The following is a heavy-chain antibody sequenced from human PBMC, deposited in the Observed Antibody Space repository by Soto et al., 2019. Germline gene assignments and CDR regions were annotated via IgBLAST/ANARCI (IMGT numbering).Heavy chain of an antibody. CDR2: ISWADDK. Sequence: QITLKESGPTLVKPTQTLTLTCTFSGFPLSTSGVGVAWIRQPPGKALEWLALISWADDKRYRPSLETMLTIAKDTAKNQGVHTMTNLDSVDTATNYGAYLPCSGASCYCFSYSGRDVWGQGTTVTVSS. V-gene: IGHV2-5*02. CDR3: AYLPCSGASCYCFSYSGRDV. J-gene: IGHJ6*02. D-gene: IGHD2-15*01. CDR1: GFPLSTSGVG.